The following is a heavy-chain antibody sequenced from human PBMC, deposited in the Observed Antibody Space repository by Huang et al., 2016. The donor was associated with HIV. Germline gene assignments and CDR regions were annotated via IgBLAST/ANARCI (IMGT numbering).Heavy chain of an antibody. CDR1: GFTFSSYW. Sequence: EVQLVESGGGLVQPGGSLRLSCAASGFTFSSYWVHWVRQAPGKGRGCVSRIKRDGSSAGYADSVKGRFTSSRDNGKNTLYLQMNSLRAEDTAVYYCVRDPRIQSWLNYFDYWGQGTLVSVSS. CDR3: VRDPRIQSWLNYFDY. CDR2: IKRDGSSA. D-gene: IGHD3-22*01. J-gene: IGHJ4*02. V-gene: IGHV3-74*01.